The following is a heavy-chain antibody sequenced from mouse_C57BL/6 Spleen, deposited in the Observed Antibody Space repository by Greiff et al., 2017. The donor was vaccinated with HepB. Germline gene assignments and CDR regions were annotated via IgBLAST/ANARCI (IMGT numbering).Heavy chain of an antibody. J-gene: IGHJ4*01. Sequence: VQLQQPGAELVRPGSSVKLSCKASGYTFTSYWMDWVKQRPGQGLEWIGNIYPSDSETHYNQKFKDKATLTVDKSSSTAYMQLSSLTSEDSAVYYCARSQGYDYEGYVMDYWGQGTSVTVSS. CDR1: GYTFTSYW. CDR2: IYPSDSET. D-gene: IGHD2-4*01. CDR3: ARSQGYDYEGYVMDY. V-gene: IGHV1-61*01.